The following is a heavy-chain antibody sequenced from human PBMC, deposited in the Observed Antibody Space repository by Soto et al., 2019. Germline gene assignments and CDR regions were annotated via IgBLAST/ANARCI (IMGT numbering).Heavy chain of an antibody. J-gene: IGHJ4*02. V-gene: IGHV1-69*13. CDR1: GGTFSSYA. CDR3: ATELFGVVIPLGVY. CDR2: IIPIFGTA. Sequence: SVKVSCKASGGTFSSYAISWVRQAPGQGLEWMGGIIPIFGTANYAQKFQGRVTITADESTSTAYMELSSLRSEDTAVYYCATELFGVVIPLGVYWGQGSLDTGSS. D-gene: IGHD3-3*01.